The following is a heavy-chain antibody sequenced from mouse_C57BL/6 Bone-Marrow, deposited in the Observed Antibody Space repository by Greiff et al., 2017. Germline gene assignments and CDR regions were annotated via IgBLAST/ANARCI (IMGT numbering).Heavy chain of an antibody. CDR3: ARGPTTGYYAMDY. J-gene: IGHJ4*01. D-gene: IGHD4-1*02. V-gene: IGHV1-47*01. CDR2: FHPYNDDT. Sequence: VQLQESGAELVKPGASVKMSCKASGYTFTTYPIEWMKQNHGKSLEWIGNFHPYNDDTKYNEKFKGKATLTVEKASSTVYLELSRLTSDDSAVYYCARGPTTGYYAMDYWGQGTSVTVSS. CDR1: GYTFTTYP.